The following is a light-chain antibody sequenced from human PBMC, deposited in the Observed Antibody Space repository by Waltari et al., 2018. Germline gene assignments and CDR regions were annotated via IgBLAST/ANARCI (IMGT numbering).Light chain of an antibody. Sequence: VILTQSPATLSLSPGDIATLSCRASQSVSNSLAWYQKIPGQAPRLLIYGASSRAPCIPDRFTGSGSGTEFTLTISSLEPEDFAVYYCQKYSSSPFTFVQGTKLEFK. CDR3: QKYSSSPFT. J-gene: IGKJ1*01. V-gene: IGKV3-20*01. CDR1: QSVSNS. CDR2: GAS.